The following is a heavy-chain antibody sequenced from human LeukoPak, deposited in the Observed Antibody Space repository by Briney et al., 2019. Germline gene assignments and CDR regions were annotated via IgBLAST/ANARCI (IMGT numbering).Heavy chain of an antibody. CDR1: GFTFSSYG. D-gene: IGHD5-12*01. J-gene: IGHJ4*02. CDR2: ISGSDGSI. CDR3: AKDIGGYLYYYFDY. Sequence: PGGSLRLSCAASGFTFSSYGMTWVRQAPGKGLEWVSTISGSDGSIYYADSVKGRFTSSRDNAKNSLYLQMNSLRAEDTALYYCAKDIGGYLYYYFDYWGQGTLVTVSS. V-gene: IGHV3-23*01.